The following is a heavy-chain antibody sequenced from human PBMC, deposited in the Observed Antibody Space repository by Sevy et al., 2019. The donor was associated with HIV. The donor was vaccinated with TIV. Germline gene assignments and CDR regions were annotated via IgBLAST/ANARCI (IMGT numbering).Heavy chain of an antibody. J-gene: IGHJ4*02. V-gene: IGHV3-30-3*01. CDR3: ARDNSGYFFFDY. D-gene: IGHD3-22*01. CDR2: ISQTYDGSKK. CDR1: GFTFGSYT. Sequence: SLRLSCAASGFTFGSYTLHWVRQAPGKGLEWVALISQTYDGSKKYYIDSVQGRFTISRDNSKNTLYLQMDSLRPEDTAVYYCARDNSGYFFFDYWGQGTLVTVSS.